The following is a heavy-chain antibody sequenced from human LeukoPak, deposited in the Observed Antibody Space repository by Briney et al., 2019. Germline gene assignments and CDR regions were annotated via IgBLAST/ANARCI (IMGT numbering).Heavy chain of an antibody. D-gene: IGHD1-14*01. CDR2: LYSDGNT. CDR3: ARGVEPLAANTLAY. V-gene: IGHV3-53*01. Sequence: GGSLRLSCAASGFTVITNDMTWVRQAPGKGLEWVSVLYSDGNTKYADSVQGRFTTSRDNSRNTLYLEMNSLSPDDTAVYYCARGVEPLAANTLAYWGQGTLVTVSS. J-gene: IGHJ4*02. CDR1: GFTVITND.